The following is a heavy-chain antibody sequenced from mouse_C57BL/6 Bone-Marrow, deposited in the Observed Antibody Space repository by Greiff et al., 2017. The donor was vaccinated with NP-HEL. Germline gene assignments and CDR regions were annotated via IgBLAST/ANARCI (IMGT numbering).Heavy chain of an antibody. CDR2: ISDGGSYT. CDR3: ARVTTVVDFDY. Sequence: EVKLVESGGGLVKPGGSLKLSCAASGFTFSSYAMSWVRQTPEKRLEWVATISDGGSYTYYPDNVKGRFTISRDNAKNNLYLQMSHLKSEDTAMYYCARVTTVVDFDYGGQGTTLTVSS. CDR1: GFTFSSYA. J-gene: IGHJ2*01. D-gene: IGHD1-1*01. V-gene: IGHV5-4*03.